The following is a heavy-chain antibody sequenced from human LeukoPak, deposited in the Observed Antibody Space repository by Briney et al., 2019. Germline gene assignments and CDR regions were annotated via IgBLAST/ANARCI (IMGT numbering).Heavy chain of an antibody. J-gene: IGHJ6*02. CDR3: AKVSTAAAGISLYYYYYGMDV. V-gene: IGHV3-23*01. CDR1: GFTFSSYA. Sequence: GGSLRLSCAASGFTFSSYAMSWARQAPGKGLEWVSAISGSGGSTYYADSVKGRFTISRDNSKNTPYLQMNSLRAEDTAVYYCAKVSTAAAGISLYYYYYGMDVWGQGTTVTVSS. D-gene: IGHD6-13*01. CDR2: ISGSGGST.